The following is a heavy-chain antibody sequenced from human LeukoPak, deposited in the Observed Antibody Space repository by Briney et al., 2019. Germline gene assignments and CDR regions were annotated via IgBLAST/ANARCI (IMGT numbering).Heavy chain of an antibody. D-gene: IGHD3-22*01. CDR1: GYTFTSYG. V-gene: IGHV1-18*01. CDR3: ARDPTHYYYDSSGPYFDY. J-gene: IGHJ4*02. Sequence: ASVKVSCKASGYTFTSYGISWVRQAPGQGLEWMGWISAYNGNTNYAQKLQGRVTMTTDTSTSTAYMELRSLRSDDTAVYYCARDPTHYYYDSSGPYFDYWGQGTLVTVSS. CDR2: ISAYNGNT.